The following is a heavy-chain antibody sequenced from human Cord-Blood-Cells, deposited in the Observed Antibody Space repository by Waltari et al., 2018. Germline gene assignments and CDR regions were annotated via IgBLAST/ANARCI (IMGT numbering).Heavy chain of an antibody. J-gene: IGHJ6*02. CDR2: IYSGGRT. CDR3: ARSYSNYYYYGMDV. Sequence: EALLVESGGGRNQRGGSLEFLVAASGFTARSNNSSAVVKAPGKGLELVSVIYSGGRTYYADSVKGRFTSARDNSKNTLYLQMNSLRAEDTAVYYCARSYSNYYYYGMDVWGQGTTVTVSS. D-gene: IGHD4-4*01. CDR1: GFTARSNN. V-gene: IGHV3-53*01.